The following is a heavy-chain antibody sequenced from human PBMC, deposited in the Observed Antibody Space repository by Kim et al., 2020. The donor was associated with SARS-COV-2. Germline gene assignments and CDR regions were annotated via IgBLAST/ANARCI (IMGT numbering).Heavy chain of an antibody. CDR1: GAFISSYY. CDR3: VHGDHSSWYYFDF. V-gene: IGHV4-4*07. Sequence: SETLSLTCNVSGAFISSYYWSWIRQPAGKGLEWVGRVYSSGSTNYNPSLKSRVTISADTSKNQFSLRLTSVTAADTAIYYCVHGDHSSWYYFDFWGHGIL. J-gene: IGHJ4*01. CDR2: VYSSGST. D-gene: IGHD6-13*01.